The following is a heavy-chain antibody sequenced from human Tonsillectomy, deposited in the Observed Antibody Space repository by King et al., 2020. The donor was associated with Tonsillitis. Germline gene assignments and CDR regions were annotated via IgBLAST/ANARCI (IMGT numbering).Heavy chain of an antibody. D-gene: IGHD5-12*01. CDR2: TYYRSKWYN. J-gene: IGHJ6*03. V-gene: IGHV6-1*01. CDR3: ARERDVDIVATAYYYYYLDV. CDR1: GDSVSSNSSA. Sequence: VQLQQSGPGLVKPSQTLLITCAISGDSVSSNSSAWNWLRQSPSRGLEWLGRTYYRSKWYNDYAVSVKSRIIINPDTSKNHFSLQLNSVTPEDTAVYYCARERDVDIVATAYYYYYLDVWGKGTTVTVSS.